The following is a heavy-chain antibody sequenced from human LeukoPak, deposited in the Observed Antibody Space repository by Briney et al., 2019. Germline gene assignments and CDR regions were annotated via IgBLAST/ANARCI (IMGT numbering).Heavy chain of an antibody. J-gene: IGHJ4*02. Sequence: GGSLRLSCTASGFTFDDYAMHWVRQAPGRGLEWLSLISGDGTSTYYADSVKGRFTVSRDNSKTSQYLQMSSLRADDTAFYYCARGRFGEFSKSLDFRGQGTLVTVSS. V-gene: IGHV3-43*02. CDR2: ISGDGTST. D-gene: IGHD3-10*01. CDR3: ARGRFGEFSKSLDF. CDR1: GFTFDDYA.